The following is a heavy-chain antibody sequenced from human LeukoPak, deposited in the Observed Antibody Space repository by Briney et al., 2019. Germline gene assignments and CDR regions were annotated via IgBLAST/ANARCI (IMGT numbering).Heavy chain of an antibody. Sequence: SETLSVTRTLSLGSLSSSSYYWGWIRQPPGKGLEWIGGIYYSGSTYYNPSLKSRVTISVDTSKNQFSLKLSSVTAADPAVYYCARCIAAAGNDAFDIWGQGTMVTVSS. V-gene: IGHV4-39*07. CDR3: ARCIAAAGNDAFDI. D-gene: IGHD6-13*01. J-gene: IGHJ3*02. CDR2: IYYSGST. CDR1: LGSLSSSSYY.